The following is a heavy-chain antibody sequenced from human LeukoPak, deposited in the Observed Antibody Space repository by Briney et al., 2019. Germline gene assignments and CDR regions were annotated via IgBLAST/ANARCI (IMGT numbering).Heavy chain of an antibody. D-gene: IGHD5-12*01. Sequence: SGSLSLTCTVSGGSISSYYWSWIRQPPGKGLEWIWYICYSVGSIYNPALMSRVTISVDTSKHQFSQKPSSVPDADTAVYYCARQGGYVSWFDPWGQGTLVTVSA. CDR3: ARQGGYVSWFDP. CDR1: GGSISSYY. V-gene: IGHV4-59*08. CDR2: ICYSVGS. J-gene: IGHJ5*02.